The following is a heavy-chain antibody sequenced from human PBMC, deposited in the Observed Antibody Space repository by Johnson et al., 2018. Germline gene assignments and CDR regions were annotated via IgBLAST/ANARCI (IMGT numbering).Heavy chain of an antibody. CDR3: ARDDAFDI. CDR2: ISWDGGST. CDR1: GFTFDDYT. J-gene: IGHJ3*02. Sequence: EVQLLESGGGVVQPGGSLRLSCAASGFTFDDYTMHWVRQAPGKGLEWVSLISWDGGSTYYADSVKGRFTISRDNSKNSLYLQMNSLRSEDTAGYYCARDDAFDIWGQGTMVTVSS. V-gene: IGHV3-43*01.